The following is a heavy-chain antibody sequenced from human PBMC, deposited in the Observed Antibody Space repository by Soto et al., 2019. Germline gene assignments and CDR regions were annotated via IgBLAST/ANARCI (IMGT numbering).Heavy chain of an antibody. CDR1: GGSFSGYY. CDR3: ARGHLDSSSWYPYYYYGTDV. Sequence: KTSETLSLTCAVYGGSFSGYYWSWIRQPPGKGLEWIGEINHSGSTNYNPSLKSRVTISVDTSKNQFSLKLSSVTAADTAVYYCARGHLDSSSWYPYYYYGTDVWGQGTTVTVSS. D-gene: IGHD6-13*01. J-gene: IGHJ6*02. CDR2: INHSGST. V-gene: IGHV4-34*01.